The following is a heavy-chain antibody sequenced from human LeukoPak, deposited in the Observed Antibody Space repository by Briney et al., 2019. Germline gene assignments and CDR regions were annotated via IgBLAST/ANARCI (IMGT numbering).Heavy chain of an antibody. CDR1: GFTFSDYY. Sequence: KAGGSLRLSCAASGFTFSDYYMIWIRQAPGKGLEWVSYISYNGSAIYYADSVRGRFTISRDNAKNSLYLQMNSLRAEDTAVYYCARPRRGYSYGFFDFWGQGTLVTVSS. CDR3: ARPRRGYSYGFFDF. V-gene: IGHV3-11*04. CDR2: ISYNGSAI. J-gene: IGHJ4*02. D-gene: IGHD5-18*01.